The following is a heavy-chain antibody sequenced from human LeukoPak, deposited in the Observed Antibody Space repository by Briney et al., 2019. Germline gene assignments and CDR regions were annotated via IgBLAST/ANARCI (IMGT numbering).Heavy chain of an antibody. Sequence: GGSLRLSCAASGFTFSSYEMNWVRQAPGKGLEWVSYISSSGSTIYYADSVKGRFTISRDNAKNSLYLQMNSLRAEDTAIYYCAKDSGLRWFGENYYYMDVWGKGTTVTISS. CDR2: ISSSGSTI. J-gene: IGHJ6*03. D-gene: IGHD3-10*01. V-gene: IGHV3-48*03. CDR1: GFTFSSYE. CDR3: AKDSGLRWFGENYYYMDV.